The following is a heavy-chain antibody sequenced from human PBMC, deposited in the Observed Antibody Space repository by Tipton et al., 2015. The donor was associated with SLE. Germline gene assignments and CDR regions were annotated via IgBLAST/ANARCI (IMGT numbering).Heavy chain of an antibody. D-gene: IGHD3-10*01. CDR3: ARTVIMVQGVIIPDYYDS. V-gene: IGHV4-59*12. CDR2: SGST. Sequence: LSLTCAVSGGSINNYYWSWIRQPPGKGLEWIGYSGSTYYNPSLKSRVNISVDTSKNQFSLKLTSVTAADTAVYYCARTVIMVQGVIIPDYYDSWGQGTLVTVSS. J-gene: IGHJ4*02. CDR1: GGSINNYY.